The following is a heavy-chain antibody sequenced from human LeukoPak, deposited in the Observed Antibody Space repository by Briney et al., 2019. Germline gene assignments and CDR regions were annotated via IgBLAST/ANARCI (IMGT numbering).Heavy chain of an antibody. D-gene: IGHD2-2*01. CDR2: IYYSGST. V-gene: IGHV4-39*07. CDR1: GGSISSTSYY. CDR3: ARDYEYQLAGGWFDP. J-gene: IGHJ5*02. Sequence: SETLSLTCTVSGGSISSTSYYWGWIRQPPGKGLEWIGNIYYSGSTYYNPSLNSRVTISVDTSKNQFSLKLSSVTAADTAVYYCARDYEYQLAGGWFDPWGQGTLVTVSS.